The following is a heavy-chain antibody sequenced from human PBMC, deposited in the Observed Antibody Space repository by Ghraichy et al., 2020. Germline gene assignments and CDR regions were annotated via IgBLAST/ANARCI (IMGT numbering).Heavy chain of an antibody. J-gene: IGHJ2*01. V-gene: IGHV1-18*04. CDR2: ISAYNGNT. D-gene: IGHD3-10*01. CDR3: ARELSYYYGSGSYPNWYFDL. CDR1: GYTFTSYG. Sequence: ASVKVSCKASGYTFTSYGISWVRQAPGQGLEWMGWISAYNGNTNYAQKLQGRVTMTTDTSTSTAYMELRSLRSDDTAVYYCARELSYYYGSGSYPNWYFDLWGRGTLVTVSS.